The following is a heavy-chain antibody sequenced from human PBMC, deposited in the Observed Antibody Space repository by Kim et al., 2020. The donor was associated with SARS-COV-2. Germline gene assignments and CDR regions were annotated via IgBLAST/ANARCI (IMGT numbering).Heavy chain of an antibody. CDR2: IRSKVYSYAT. Sequence: GGSLRLSCAASGFTFSDSPIHWVRQASGKGLEWVGRIRSKVYSYATSYAASVKGRFTITRDDSESTAHLQMNSLKTEDTAVYYCTRIPVTTLAFWVAFDV. CDR3: TRIPVTTLAFWVAFDV. CDR1: GFTFSDSP. J-gene: IGHJ3*01. D-gene: IGHD3-3*02. V-gene: IGHV3-73*01.